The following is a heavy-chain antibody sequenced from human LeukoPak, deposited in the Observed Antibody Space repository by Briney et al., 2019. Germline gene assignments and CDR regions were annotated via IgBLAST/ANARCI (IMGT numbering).Heavy chain of an antibody. D-gene: IGHD1-1*01. Sequence: GGSLRLSCAAPGFTFSSYAIHWVRQAPGKGLEYVSAISSNGGSTYYANSVKGRFTISRDNSKNTLYLQMGSLRAEDMAVYYCAAGRGTTAFDYWGQGTLVTVSS. CDR3: AAGRGTTAFDY. J-gene: IGHJ4*02. CDR1: GFTFSSYA. V-gene: IGHV3-64*01. CDR2: ISSNGGST.